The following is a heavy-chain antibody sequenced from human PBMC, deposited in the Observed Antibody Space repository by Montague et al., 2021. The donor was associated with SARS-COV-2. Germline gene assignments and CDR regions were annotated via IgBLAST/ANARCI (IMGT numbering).Heavy chain of an antibody. CDR3: ARGLVSDAFDA. CDR2: IYGGGTYI. CDR1: GFTFSNYA. J-gene: IGHJ3*01. V-gene: IGHV3-23*03. Sequence: SLRLSCAVSGFTFSNYAMSWVRQAPGKGLEWVSFIYGGGTYIYYADSVKGRFTISRDDSENALYLQMSSLRAEDTAVYYCARGLVSDAFDAWGQGTMVTVSS. D-gene: IGHD3/OR15-3a*01.